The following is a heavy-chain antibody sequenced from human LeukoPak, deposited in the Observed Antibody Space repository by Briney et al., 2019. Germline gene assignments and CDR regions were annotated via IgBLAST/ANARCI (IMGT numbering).Heavy chain of an antibody. D-gene: IGHD3-3*01. J-gene: IGHJ4*02. V-gene: IGHV3-23*01. CDR2: ISGSGGST. CDR1: GFTFSSYA. CDR3: AKWPGDDFWSGYLGEGGYFDY. Sequence: PGGSLRLSCAASGFTFSSYAMSWVRQAPGKGLEWVSAISGSGGSTYYADSVKGRFTISRDNSKNTLYLQMNSLRAEDTAVYYCAKWPGDDFWSGYLGEGGYFDYWGQGTLVTVSS.